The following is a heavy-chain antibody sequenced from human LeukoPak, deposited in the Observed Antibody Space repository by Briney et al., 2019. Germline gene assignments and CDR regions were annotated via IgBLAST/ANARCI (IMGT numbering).Heavy chain of an antibody. J-gene: IGHJ4*02. D-gene: IGHD6-13*01. Sequence: PSDTLSLTCTVPGGSISSYYWSWIRQPPGKGLEWIGYIYYSGSTNYNPSLKSRVTISVDTSKNQFSLKLSSVTAADTAVYYCAREDSSSWYMRYFDYWGQGTLVTVSS. CDR1: GGSISSYY. CDR3: AREDSSSWYMRYFDY. CDR2: IYYSGST. V-gene: IGHV4-59*01.